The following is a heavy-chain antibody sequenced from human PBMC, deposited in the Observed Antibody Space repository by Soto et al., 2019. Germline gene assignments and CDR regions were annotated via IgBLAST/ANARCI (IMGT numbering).Heavy chain of an antibody. J-gene: IGHJ3*02. CDR3: ARDDDRPDNGLDM. D-gene: IGHD2-8*01. Sequence: QVQLVESGGGVVQPGRSLRLSCAASGFTFSKYGMHWVRQAPGKGLEWVAVILHDGGDKRYGDSGKGRFTISRDNSKNTLYLQINSLRVEDTAVYYCARDDDRPDNGLDMWGQGTMVTVSS. CDR2: ILHDGGDK. CDR1: GFTFSKYG. V-gene: IGHV3-33*05.